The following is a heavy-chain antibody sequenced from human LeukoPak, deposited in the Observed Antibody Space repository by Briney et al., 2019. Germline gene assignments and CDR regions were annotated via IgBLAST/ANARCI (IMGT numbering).Heavy chain of an antibody. Sequence: GRSLRLSCAASGFTFSSYAMHWVRQAPGKGLEWVAIISYDGSNKYYADSVKGRFTIPRDNPQNSLYLQMNSLRAEDTAVYYCARVARPWGISVAGTFDSWGRGTLVTVSS. CDR2: ISYDGSNK. J-gene: IGHJ4*02. V-gene: IGHV3-30*04. D-gene: IGHD6-19*01. CDR3: ARVARPWGISVAGTFDS. CDR1: GFTFSSYA.